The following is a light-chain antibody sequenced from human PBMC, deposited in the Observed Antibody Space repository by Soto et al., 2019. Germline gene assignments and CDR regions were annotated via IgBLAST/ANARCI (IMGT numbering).Light chain of an antibody. CDR2: DAS. V-gene: IGKV3-11*01. Sequence: EIVLTQSPATLSLSPGERATLSCRASQSVSSYLAWYQQKPGQAPRLLIYDASNRATGIPARFSGSGSGTDFTLTISSLEPEDVATYDCQQFSSYPLTFGGGTRLEIK. CDR1: QSVSSY. J-gene: IGKJ5*01. CDR3: QQFSSYPLT.